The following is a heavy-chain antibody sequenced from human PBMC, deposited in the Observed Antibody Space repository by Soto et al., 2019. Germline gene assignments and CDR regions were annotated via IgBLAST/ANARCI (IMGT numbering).Heavy chain of an antibody. CDR2: VYHNGTS. V-gene: IGHV4-4*02. CDR1: GGSIRSTNW. D-gene: IGHD2-15*01. J-gene: IGHJ6*02. CDR3: ARDLDRYCSVTSCHAMDV. Sequence: PSETLSLTCVVSGGSIRSTNWWAWVRQTPGKGLEWIGEVYHNGTSNYNPSLKGRATISVDRSKDQVSLRLNSVIDADTAVYYCARDLDRYCSVTSCHAMDVWGQGTPVTAP.